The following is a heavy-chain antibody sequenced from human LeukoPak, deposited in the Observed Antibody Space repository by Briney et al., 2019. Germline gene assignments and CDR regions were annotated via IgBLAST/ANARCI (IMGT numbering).Heavy chain of an antibody. CDR3: SAGGLGIRDWFDP. V-gene: IGHV3-23*01. CDR2: ISGSGDRT. D-gene: IGHD3-16*01. CDR1: GFIFNTYA. J-gene: IGHJ5*02. Sequence: PGGSLRLSYAASGFIFNTYAMSWVRQAPGRGLEWASVISGSGDRTYYTKSVKGRFTISRDNSKNTLYLQMNSLRAEDTALYYCSAGGLGIRDWFDPWGQATVVTVSS.